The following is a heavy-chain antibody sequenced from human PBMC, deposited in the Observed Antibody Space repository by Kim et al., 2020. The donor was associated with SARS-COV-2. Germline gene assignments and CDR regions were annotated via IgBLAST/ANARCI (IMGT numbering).Heavy chain of an antibody. D-gene: IGHD6-13*01. V-gene: IGHV1-2*06. CDR3: ARVDRYIAAAGQHDY. CDR2: INPNSGGT. Sequence: ASVKVSCKASGYTFTGYYMHWVRQAPGQGLEWMGRINPNSGGTNYAQKFQGRVTMTRDTSISTAYMELSRLRSDDTAVYYCARVDRYIAAAGQHDYWGQGTLVTVSS. J-gene: IGHJ4*02. CDR1: GYTFTGYY.